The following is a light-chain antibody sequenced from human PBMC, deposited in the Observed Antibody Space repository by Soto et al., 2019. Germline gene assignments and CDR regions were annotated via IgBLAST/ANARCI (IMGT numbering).Light chain of an antibody. CDR1: QSVTNNY. Sequence: EVVLTQSPGTLSLSPGERATLSCRASQSVTNNYFAWYQQKPGQAPRLLIFGSSDRATGIPDRFSGSGSATDFTITISSLEPDDFAVYYCQQYGSSLPYTFGQGTRLEIK. J-gene: IGKJ2*01. V-gene: IGKV3-20*01. CDR2: GSS. CDR3: QQYGSSLPYT.